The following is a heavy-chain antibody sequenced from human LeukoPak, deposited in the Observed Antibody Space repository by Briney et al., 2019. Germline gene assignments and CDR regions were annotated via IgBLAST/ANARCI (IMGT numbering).Heavy chain of an antibody. J-gene: IGHJ3*02. Sequence: SETLSLTCAVYGGSFSGYYWSWIRQPPGEGLEWIGEINHSGSTNYNPSLKSRVTISVDTSKNQFSLKLSSVTAADTAEYYCARVVVAAADAFDIWGQGTMVTVSS. CDR2: INHSGST. V-gene: IGHV4-34*01. D-gene: IGHD2-15*01. CDR1: GGSFSGYY. CDR3: ARVVVAAADAFDI.